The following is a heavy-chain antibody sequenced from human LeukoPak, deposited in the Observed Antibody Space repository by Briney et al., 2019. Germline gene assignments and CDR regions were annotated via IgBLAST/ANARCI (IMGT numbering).Heavy chain of an antibody. Sequence: GGSLRLSCAASGFTFSSYSMNWVRQAPGKGLEWVSYISSSSSTINYADSVKGRFTISRDNAKNSLFLQMNSLRDEDTAVYYCARDLAPITGTGVYWGQGTLVTVSS. D-gene: IGHD1-20*01. V-gene: IGHV3-48*02. CDR2: ISSSSSTI. J-gene: IGHJ4*02. CDR1: GFTFSSYS. CDR3: ARDLAPITGTGVY.